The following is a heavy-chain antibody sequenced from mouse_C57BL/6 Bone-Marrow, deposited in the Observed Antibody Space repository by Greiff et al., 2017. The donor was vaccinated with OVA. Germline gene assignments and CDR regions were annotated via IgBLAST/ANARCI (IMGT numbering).Heavy chain of an antibody. CDR1: GFTFSSYG. Sequence: EVMLVESGGDLVKPGGSLKLSCAASGFTFSSYGMSWVRQTPDKRLEWVATISSGGSYTYYPDSVQGRFTISRDNAKNTLYLQMSSLKSEDTAMYYCARDSSDAMDYWGQGTSVTVSS. D-gene: IGHD3-2*02. J-gene: IGHJ4*01. CDR2: ISSGGSYT. CDR3: ARDSSDAMDY. V-gene: IGHV5-6*02.